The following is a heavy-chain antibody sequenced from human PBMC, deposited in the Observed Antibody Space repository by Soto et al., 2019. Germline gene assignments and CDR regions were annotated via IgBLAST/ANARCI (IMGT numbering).Heavy chain of an antibody. D-gene: IGHD6-19*01. CDR2: INPNNGGT. J-gene: IGHJ4*02. Sequence: ASVKVSCKASRYSFTGNSMHSLRQAPGQGLEWMGWINPNNGGTNYAQRFRGWVTMTRDTSVSTAYMDLNRLKSDDTAMYYCARLLSTYSSATQSPYYFDYCGQGALVTVSS. CDR3: ARLLSTYSSATQSPYYFDY. CDR1: RYSFTGNS. V-gene: IGHV1-2*04.